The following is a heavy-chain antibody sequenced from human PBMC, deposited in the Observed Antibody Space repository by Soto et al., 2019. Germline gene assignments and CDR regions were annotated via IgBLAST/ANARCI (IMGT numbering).Heavy chain of an antibody. Sequence: QVQLVQPGAEVKKPGSSVKVSCKASGGTSNNYAISWVRQAPGQGLEWLGGLILVYDRGSYAQKFQGRVTITADEYTTTVYMELSSMRLDATAVYYCGRYCTHDRCQGGYYFDSWGQGTLVTVSS. CDR2: LILVYDRG. CDR1: GGTSNNYA. V-gene: IGHV1-69*01. CDR3: GRYCTHDRCQGGYYFDS. D-gene: IGHD2-8*01. J-gene: IGHJ4*02.